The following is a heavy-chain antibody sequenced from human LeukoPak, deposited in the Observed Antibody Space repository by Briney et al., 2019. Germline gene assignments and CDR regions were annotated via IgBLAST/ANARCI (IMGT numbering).Heavy chain of an antibody. CDR2: ISYDGSNI. J-gene: IGHJ4*02. Sequence: PGGSLRLSCAASGFTFSRYAMRGVRQAPGKGGEGVADISYDGSNIFYPHSVKGRFTISRDNSNDTLFLQMNSLRADDTAVYYCARDRSQRAYSYGPYGEWGQGTLVTVSS. CDR3: ARDRSQRAYSYGPYGE. V-gene: IGHV3-30*01. CDR1: GFTFSRYA. D-gene: IGHD5-18*01.